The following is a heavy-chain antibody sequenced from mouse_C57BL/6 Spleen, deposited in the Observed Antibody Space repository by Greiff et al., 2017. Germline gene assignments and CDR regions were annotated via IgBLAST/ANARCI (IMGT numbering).Heavy chain of an antibody. V-gene: IGHV5-12*01. CDR1: GFTFSDYY. J-gene: IGHJ2*01. Sequence: EVKLMESGGGLVQPGGSLKLSCAASGFTFSDYYMYWVRQTPEKRLEWVAYISNGGGSTYYPDTVKGRFTISRDNAKNTLYLQMSRLKSEDTAMYYCARQDGYDPYYFDYWGQGTTLTVSS. CDR3: ARQDGYDPYYFDY. D-gene: IGHD2-2*01. CDR2: ISNGGGST.